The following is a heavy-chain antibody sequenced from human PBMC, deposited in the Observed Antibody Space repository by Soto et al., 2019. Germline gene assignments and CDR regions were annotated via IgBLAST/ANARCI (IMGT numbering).Heavy chain of an antibody. CDR3: AKDGGGPYGDWVIYFQH. CDR2: ISYDGSNK. J-gene: IGHJ1*01. CDR1: GFTFSSYG. V-gene: IGHV3-30*18. Sequence: QVQLVESGGGVVQPGRSLRLSCAASGFTFSSYGMHWVRQAPGKGLEWVAVISYDGSNKYYADSVKGRFTISRDNSKNTLYLQMNSLRAEDTAGYYCAKDGGGPYGDWVIYFQHWGQGTLVTVSS. D-gene: IGHD4-17*01.